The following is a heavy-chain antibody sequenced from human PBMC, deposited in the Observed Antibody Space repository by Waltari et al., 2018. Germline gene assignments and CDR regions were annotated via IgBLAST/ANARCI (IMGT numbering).Heavy chain of an antibody. V-gene: IGHV1-3*01. CDR1: GYTFTSYA. CDR2: INAGNGNT. Sequence: QVQLVQSGAEVKKPGASVKVSCKASGYTFTSYAMHWVRQAPGQRLEWMGWINAGNGNTKYSQKFQGRVTITRDTSASTAYMELSSLRSEDTAVYYCARERGQVFYSNLRWFDPWGQGTLVTVSS. J-gene: IGHJ5*02. D-gene: IGHD4-4*01. CDR3: ARERGQVFYSNLRWFDP.